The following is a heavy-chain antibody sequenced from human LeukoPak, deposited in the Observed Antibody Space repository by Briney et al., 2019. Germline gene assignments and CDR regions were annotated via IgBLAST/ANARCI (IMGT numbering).Heavy chain of an antibody. CDR3: AKEGYYDILTGYYSPAGMDV. V-gene: IGHV3-7*03. CDR2: IKQDGSEK. J-gene: IGHJ6*02. CDR1: GFTFSSYW. Sequence: RTGGSLRLSCAASGFTFSSYWMSWVRQAPGKGLEWVANIKQDGSEKYYVDSVKGRFTISRDNAKNSLYLQMNSLRAEDTAVYYCAKEGYYDILTGYYSPAGMDVWGQGTTVTVSS. D-gene: IGHD3-9*01.